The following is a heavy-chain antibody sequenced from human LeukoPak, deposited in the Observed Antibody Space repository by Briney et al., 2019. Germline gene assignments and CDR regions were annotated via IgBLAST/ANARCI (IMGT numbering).Heavy chain of an antibody. J-gene: IGHJ5*02. CDR2: IRGIGGST. CDR1: GFTFGSYA. Sequence: GGSLRLSCPASGFTFGSYAMSWVRQPPGKGLEWVSAIRGIGGSTYYADSVEGRFTISRDNAKNTLYLQMNSLRAEDTAVYYCANSLPYYYDSSGYYLWGQGTLVTVSS. V-gene: IGHV3-23*01. D-gene: IGHD3-22*01. CDR3: ANSLPYYYDSSGYYL.